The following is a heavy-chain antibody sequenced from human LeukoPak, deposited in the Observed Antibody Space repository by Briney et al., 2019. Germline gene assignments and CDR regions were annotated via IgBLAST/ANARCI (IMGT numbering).Heavy chain of an antibody. Sequence: GGSLRLSCAGSGFSVSTNYMNWVRQAPGKGLEWVSVIYNDDDTYYADSVKGRFTISRDNPKNLLFLQINSLRVEDTAVYYCARETPRRGETRDGYRWGQGALVTVSS. V-gene: IGHV3-53*01. CDR3: ARETPRRGETRDGYR. J-gene: IGHJ4*02. CDR1: GFSVSTNY. CDR2: IYNDDDT. D-gene: IGHD5-24*01.